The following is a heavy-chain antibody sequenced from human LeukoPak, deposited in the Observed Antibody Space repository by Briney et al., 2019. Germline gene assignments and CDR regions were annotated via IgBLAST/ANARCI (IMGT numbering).Heavy chain of an antibody. V-gene: IGHV4-39*01. D-gene: IGHD6-19*01. CDR3: ASLNSSGWYRNYYYYHGMDV. CDR1: GGSISSSSYY. J-gene: IGHJ6*02. Sequence: SETLSVTCTVPGGSISSSSYYWGWIRQPPGKGLEWIGSIYYSGSTYYNPSLKSRVTISVDTSKNQFSLKLSSVTAADTAVYYCASLNSSGWYRNYYYYHGMDVWGQGTTVTVSS. CDR2: IYYSGST.